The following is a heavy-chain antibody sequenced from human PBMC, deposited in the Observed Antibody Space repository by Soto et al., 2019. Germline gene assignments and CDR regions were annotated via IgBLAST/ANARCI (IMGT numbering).Heavy chain of an antibody. Sequence: ASVKVSCKASGYTFTSYYMHWVRQAPGQGLEWMGIINPSGGSTSYAQKFQGRVTMTRDTSTSTAYMELSSLRSEDTAVYYCARESYSSSWLTYYYGMDVWGQGTTVTVSS. CDR3: ARESYSSSWLTYYYGMDV. V-gene: IGHV1-46*01. CDR1: GYTFTSYY. CDR2: INPSGGST. J-gene: IGHJ6*02. D-gene: IGHD6-13*01.